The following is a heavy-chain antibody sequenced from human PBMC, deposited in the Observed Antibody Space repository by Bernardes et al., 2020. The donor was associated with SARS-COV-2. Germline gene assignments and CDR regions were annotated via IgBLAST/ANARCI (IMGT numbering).Heavy chain of an antibody. J-gene: IGHJ6*02. Sequence: SETVSCKPSGYSFTPYVIGWLRQAPGQGLEWLGWINAYDCDTKYPQNLQGRVTMTTNTTTSTSYSDLRCLTSDDPAVYYCARSWNAVDYYGMDVWGQGTTVTVSS. CDR2: INAYDCDT. D-gene: IGHD1-1*01. CDR3: ARSWNAVDYYGMDV. V-gene: IGHV1-18*01. CDR1: GYSFTPYV.